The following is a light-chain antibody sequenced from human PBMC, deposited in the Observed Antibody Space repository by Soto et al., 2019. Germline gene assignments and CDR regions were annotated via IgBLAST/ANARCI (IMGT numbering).Light chain of an antibody. CDR1: SSDVGAYNF. J-gene: IGLJ1*01. CDR2: DVN. V-gene: IGLV2-11*01. CDR3: CSYAGNYKYV. Sequence: SVLTQPRSVSGSPGQSVTISCTGTSSDVGAYNFASWYQQHPGTAPKLMIHDVNKRPSGVPDRFSGSKSGNTASLTISGLQADDEADYYCCSYAGNYKYVFGTGTKVTVL.